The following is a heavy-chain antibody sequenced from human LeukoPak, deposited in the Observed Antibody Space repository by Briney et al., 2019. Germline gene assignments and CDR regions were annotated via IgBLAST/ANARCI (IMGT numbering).Heavy chain of an antibody. CDR2: ISSSGTTI. V-gene: IGHV3-48*03. CDR3: ARISSAWRPSDY. D-gene: IGHD6-19*01. J-gene: IGHJ4*02. Sequence: GGSLRLSCAASGFTFSNYEMNWVRQAPGKGLEWVSYISSSGTTIYYADSVKGRFTISRVNAKNSLYLQMNSLRAEDTAVYYCARISSAWRPSDYWGQGTLVTVSS. CDR1: GFTFSNYE.